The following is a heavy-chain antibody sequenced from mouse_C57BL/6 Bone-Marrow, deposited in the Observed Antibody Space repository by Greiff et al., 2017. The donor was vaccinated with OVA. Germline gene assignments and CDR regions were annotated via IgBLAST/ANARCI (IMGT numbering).Heavy chain of an antibody. D-gene: IGHD2-5*01. CDR1: GYAFTNYL. V-gene: IGHV1-54*01. Sequence: VQLVESGAELVRPGTSVKVSCKASGYAFTNYLIEWVKQRPGQGLEWIGVINPGSGGTNYNEKFKGKATLTADKSSSTAYMQLSSLTSEDSAVYFCARGAYYSNLFDYWGQGTTLTVSS. CDR3: ARGAYYSNLFDY. J-gene: IGHJ2*01. CDR2: INPGSGGT.